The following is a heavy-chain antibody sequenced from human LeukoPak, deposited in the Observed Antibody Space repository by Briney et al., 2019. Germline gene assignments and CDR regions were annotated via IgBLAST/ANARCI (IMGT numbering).Heavy chain of an antibody. D-gene: IGHD1-26*01. CDR2: MSAYNDKT. V-gene: IGHV1-18*01. J-gene: IGHJ6*02. Sequence: GASVKVSCKASGYTFTSCGISWVRQAPGQGLEWMGGMSAYNDKTNYAQKLQGRVTMTTDTSTRTAYMELRSLRSEDTAVYYCARWGGSYGEGYYYYYGMDVWGQGTPVTVSS. CDR1: GYTFTSCG. CDR3: ARWGGSYGEGYYYYYGMDV.